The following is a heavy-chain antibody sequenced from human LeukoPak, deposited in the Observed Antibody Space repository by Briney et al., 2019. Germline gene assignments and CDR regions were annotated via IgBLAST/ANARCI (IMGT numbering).Heavy chain of an antibody. CDR2: ISSSSTI. D-gene: IGHD2-15*01. CDR1: GFTFSDYY. CDR3: ARDRPRVVVVAATPLLGYFDY. J-gene: IGHJ4*02. V-gene: IGHV3-69-1*01. Sequence: GGSLRLSCAASGFTFSDYYMNWVRQAPGKGLEWVSSISSSSTIYYADSVKGRFTISRDNAKNSLYLQMNSLRAEGTAVYYCARDRPRVVVVAATPLLGYFDYWGQGTLVTVSS.